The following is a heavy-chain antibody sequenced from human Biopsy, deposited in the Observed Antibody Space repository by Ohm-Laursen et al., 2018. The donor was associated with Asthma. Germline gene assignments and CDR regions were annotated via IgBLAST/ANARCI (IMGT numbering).Heavy chain of an antibody. Sequence: TQTLTLTCSFSGFSLRTPGVGAGWIRQSPGKAREWLALIYWVDCNLFRPSLKRRLTITKDPSKNQAVLTRTKMDPVNSGTYYCALSQDSGFDDHSPSWFDPWGQGTLVTVSS. D-gene: IGHD3-9*01. CDR3: ALSQDSGFDDHSPSWFDP. CDR1: GFSLRTPGVG. CDR2: IYWVDCN. J-gene: IGHJ5*02. V-gene: IGHV2-5*02.